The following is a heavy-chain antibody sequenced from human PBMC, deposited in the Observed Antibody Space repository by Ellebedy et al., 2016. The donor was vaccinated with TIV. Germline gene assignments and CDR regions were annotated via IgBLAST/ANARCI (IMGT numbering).Heavy chain of an antibody. CDR2: IYYSGST. Sequence: SETLSLXXTVSGDSISSSSYFWGWIRQPPGKGLEWIGIIYYSGSTYYNPSLNSRVSISVDTSKNQFSLNLSSVTAADTAVYYCARPLRSTVTTSIYFDYWGQGTLVTASS. D-gene: IGHD4-17*01. V-gene: IGHV4-39*01. CDR1: GDSISSSSYF. CDR3: ARPLRSTVTTSIYFDY. J-gene: IGHJ4*02.